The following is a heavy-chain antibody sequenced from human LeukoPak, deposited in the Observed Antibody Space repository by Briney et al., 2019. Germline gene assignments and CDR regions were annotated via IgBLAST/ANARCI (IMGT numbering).Heavy chain of an antibody. V-gene: IGHV3-7*05. CDR1: GFAFSSYW. CDR2: IKPDGSEK. J-gene: IGHJ3*02. CDR3: ARDFSAFDI. Sequence: GGSPRLSCAASGFAFSSYWMNWVRQAPGKGLEWVANIKPDGSEKWYVDSVKGRFTISRDNGKNSLNLQLNSLRAEDTAVYYCARDFSAFDIWGQGTMVTVSS. D-gene: IGHD3-3*01.